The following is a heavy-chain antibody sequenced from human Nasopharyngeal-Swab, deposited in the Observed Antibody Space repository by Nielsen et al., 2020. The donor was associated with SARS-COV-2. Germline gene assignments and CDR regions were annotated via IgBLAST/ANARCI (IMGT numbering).Heavy chain of an antibody. CDR2: ISWNSGSI. CDR1: GFTFDDYD. CDR3: AKSGPRFAYDSSGYYGSGAFDI. Sequence: GGSLRLSCAASGFTFDDYDMHWVRQAPGKGLEWVSGISWNSGSIGYADSVKGRFTISRDNAKNSLYLQMNSLRAEDTALYYCAKSGPRFAYDSSGYYGSGAFDIWGQGTMVTVSS. D-gene: IGHD3-22*01. J-gene: IGHJ3*02. V-gene: IGHV3-9*01.